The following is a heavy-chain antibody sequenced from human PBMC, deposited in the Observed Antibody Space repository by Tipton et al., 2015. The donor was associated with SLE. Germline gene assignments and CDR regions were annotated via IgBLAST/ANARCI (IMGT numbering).Heavy chain of an antibody. CDR2: ISAFCRDP. J-gene: IGHJ4*02. D-gene: IGHD4-17*01. CDR3: AKGFGPVTTAFDY. Sequence: SLRLSCVASGFTFGNYAMSWVRQAPGKGLDWVSDISAFCRDPYYVDSVKGRFTISRDDSKNTLYLQMSRLRADDTAGYYCAKGFGPVTTAFDYWGQGTQVTVSS. V-gene: IGHV3-23*01. CDR1: GFTFGNYA.